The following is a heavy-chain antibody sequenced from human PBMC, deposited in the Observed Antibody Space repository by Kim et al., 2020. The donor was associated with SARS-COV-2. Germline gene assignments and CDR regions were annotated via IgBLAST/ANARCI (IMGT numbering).Heavy chain of an antibody. J-gene: IGHJ6*02. Sequence: GESLKISCKGSGYSFTSYWISWVRQMPGKGLEWMGRIDPSDSYTNYSPSFQGHVTISADKSISTAYLQWSSLKASDTAMYYCARWGGPEDSSGWYADTYYYYGMDVWGQGTTVTVSS. CDR3: ARWGGPEDSSGWYADTYYYYGMDV. CDR1: GYSFTSYW. V-gene: IGHV5-10-1*01. D-gene: IGHD6-19*01. CDR2: IDPSDSYT.